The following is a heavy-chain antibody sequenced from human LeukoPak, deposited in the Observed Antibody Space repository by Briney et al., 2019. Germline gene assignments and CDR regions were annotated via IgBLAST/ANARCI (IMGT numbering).Heavy chain of an antibody. D-gene: IGHD2-2*01. CDR3: ALQPARSLSWFDP. Sequence: PSETLSLTCTVSGYSISSGYYWGWIRQPPGKGLEWIANIYHSGNTYYNRSLKNRVIITVDTPRNQFSLKLSSVTAADTAVYYWALQPARSLSWFDPWGQGTLVTVSS. CDR1: GYSISSGYY. J-gene: IGHJ5*02. CDR2: IYHSGNT. V-gene: IGHV4-38-2*02.